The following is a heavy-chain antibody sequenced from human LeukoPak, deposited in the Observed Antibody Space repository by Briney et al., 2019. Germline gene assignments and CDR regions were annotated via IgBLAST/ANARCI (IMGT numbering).Heavy chain of an antibody. CDR1: GFTFSSYG. Sequence: GRSLRLSCAASGFTFSSYGMHWVRQAPGKGLEWVAVIWYDGSNKYYADSVKGRFTISRDNSKNTLYLQMNSLRAGDTAVYYCARGPYLDYGDYDWFDPWGQGTLVTVSS. CDR3: ARGPYLDYGDYDWFDP. J-gene: IGHJ5*02. D-gene: IGHD4-17*01. V-gene: IGHV3-33*01. CDR2: IWYDGSNK.